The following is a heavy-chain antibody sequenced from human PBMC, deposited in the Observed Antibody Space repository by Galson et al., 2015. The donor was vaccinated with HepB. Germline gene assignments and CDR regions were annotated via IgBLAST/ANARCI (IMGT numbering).Heavy chain of an antibody. V-gene: IGHV3-23*01. D-gene: IGHD5-12*01. Sequence: SLRLSCAASGFTFSSYAMSWVRQAPGKGLEWVSAISGSGGSTYYADSVKGRFTISRDNSKNTLYLQMNSLRAEDTAVYYCAKDMTAGGYSGYHDYWGQGTLVTVSS. CDR1: GFTFSSYA. CDR3: AKDMTAGGYSGYHDY. J-gene: IGHJ4*02. CDR2: ISGSGGST.